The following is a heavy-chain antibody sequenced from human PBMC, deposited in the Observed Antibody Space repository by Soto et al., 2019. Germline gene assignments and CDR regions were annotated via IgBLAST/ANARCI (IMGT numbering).Heavy chain of an antibody. D-gene: IGHD1-20*01. CDR2: IYSGGST. CDR1: GFTVSSNY. J-gene: IGHJ4*02. Sequence: GGSLRLSCAASGFTVSSNYMSWVRQAPGKGLEWVSVIYSGGSTYYADSVKGRFTISRDNSKNTLYLQMNSLRAEDTAVYYCARELYNWNDERDDYWGQGTLVTVSS. V-gene: IGHV3-53*01. CDR3: ARELYNWNDERDDY.